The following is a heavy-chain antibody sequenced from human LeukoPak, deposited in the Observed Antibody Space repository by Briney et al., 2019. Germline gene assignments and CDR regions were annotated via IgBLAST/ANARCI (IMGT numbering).Heavy chain of an antibody. D-gene: IGHD5-18*01. CDR2: ISIRGSTI. V-gene: IGHV3-11*01. CDR3: ARPRGYSYGYTSDAFDI. J-gene: IGHJ3*02. Sequence: GGSLRLSCAASGFIFSDYYMSWIRQAPGKGLECVSYISIRGSTIYYADSVKGRFTISRDNAKNSLYLQMNSLRAEDTALYYCARPRGYSYGYTSDAFDIWGQGIMVTVSS. CDR1: GFIFSDYY.